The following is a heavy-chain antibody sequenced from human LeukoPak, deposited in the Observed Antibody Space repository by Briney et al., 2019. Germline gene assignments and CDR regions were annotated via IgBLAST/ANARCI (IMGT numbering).Heavy chain of an antibody. CDR2: ISKSGTYI. Sequence: GGSLRLSCAASGFTFRDYTMNWVRQAPGKGLEWVSAISKSGTYIKYADSVKGRFTVSRDNAKNSLFLQMNSLRVEDTAVYYCARDGYGGSEPYDYWGQGTLVTVSS. CDR1: GFTFRDYT. CDR3: ARDGYGGSEPYDY. J-gene: IGHJ4*02. D-gene: IGHD1-26*01. V-gene: IGHV3-21*01.